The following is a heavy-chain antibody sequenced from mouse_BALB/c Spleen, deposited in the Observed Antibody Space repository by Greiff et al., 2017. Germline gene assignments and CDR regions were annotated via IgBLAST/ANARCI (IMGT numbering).Heavy chain of an antibody. V-gene: IGHV1S56*01. CDR2: IYPGNVNT. D-gene: IGHD1-2*01. CDR1: GYTFTSYY. J-gene: IGHJ2*01. CDR3: ARDYYGRFDY. Sequence: QVQLQQSGPELVKPGASVRISCKASGYTFTSYYIHWVKQRPGQGLEWIGWIYPGNVNTKYNEKFKGKATLTADKSSSTAYMQLSSLTSEDSAVYFCARDYYGRFDYWGQGTTLTVSS.